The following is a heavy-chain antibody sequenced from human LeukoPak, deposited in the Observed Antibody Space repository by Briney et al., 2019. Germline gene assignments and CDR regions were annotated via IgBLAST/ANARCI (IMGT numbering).Heavy chain of an antibody. CDR3: ARCPIAVAPLYYFDY. CDR1: GYSISSGYY. D-gene: IGHD6-19*01. J-gene: IGHJ4*02. CDR2: INHSGST. Sequence: SETLSLTCTVSGYSISSGYYWGWIRQPPGKGLEWIGEINHSGSTNYNPSLKSRVTISVDTSKNQFSLKLSSVTAADTAVYYCARCPIAVAPLYYFDYWGQGTLVTVSS. V-gene: IGHV4-38-2*02.